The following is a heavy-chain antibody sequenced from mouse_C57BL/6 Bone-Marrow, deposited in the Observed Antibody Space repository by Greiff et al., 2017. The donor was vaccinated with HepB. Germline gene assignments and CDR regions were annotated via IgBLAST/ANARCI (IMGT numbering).Heavy chain of an antibody. CDR2: ISSGGDYI. D-gene: IGHD3-3*01. V-gene: IGHV5-9-1*02. CDR3: TRERAAFYYFDY. Sequence: EVKVVESGEGLVKPGGSLKLSCAASGFTFSSYAMSWVRQTPEKRLEWVAYISSGGDYIYYADTVKGRFTISRDNARNTLYLQMSSLKSEDTAMYYCTRERAAFYYFDYWGQGTTLTVSS. J-gene: IGHJ2*01. CDR1: GFTFSSYA.